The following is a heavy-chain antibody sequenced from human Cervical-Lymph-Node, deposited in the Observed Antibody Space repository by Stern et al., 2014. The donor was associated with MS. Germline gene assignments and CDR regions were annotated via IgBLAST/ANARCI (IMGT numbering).Heavy chain of an antibody. Sequence: QVQLVESGGGVVQSGRSLRLTCKASGFTFSSYGMHWVRQAPGKGLEWVSVISYDGSDTDYAESVKGRFTISRDNAKSTLYLEMRGLKPEDTAVYYCVKRGITEVRGVRLGDYWGPGTLVIVSS. CDR1: GFTFSSYG. J-gene: IGHJ4*02. V-gene: IGHV3-30*18. D-gene: IGHD3-10*01. CDR3: VKRGITEVRGVRLGDY. CDR2: ISYDGSDT.